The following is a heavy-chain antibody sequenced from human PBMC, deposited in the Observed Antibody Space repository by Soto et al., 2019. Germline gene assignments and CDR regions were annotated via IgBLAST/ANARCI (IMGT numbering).Heavy chain of an antibody. CDR2: ISYDGSNK. CDR3: ARPHVDTAMVPNHYYYYGMDV. D-gene: IGHD5-18*01. CDR1: GFTFSSYA. V-gene: IGHV3-30-3*01. Sequence: PGGSLRLSCAASGFTFSSYAMHWVRQAPGKGLEWVAVISYDGSNKYYADSVKGRFTISRDNSKNTLYLQMNSLRAEDTAVYYCARPHVDTAMVPNHYYYYGMDVWGQGTTVTLSS. J-gene: IGHJ6*02.